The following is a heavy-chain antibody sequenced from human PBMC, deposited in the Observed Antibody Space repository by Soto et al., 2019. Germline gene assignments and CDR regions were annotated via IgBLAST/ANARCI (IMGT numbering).Heavy chain of an antibody. CDR3: ARALTVPPGGYYYGMDV. CDR2: ISSSSSYI. J-gene: IGHJ6*02. CDR1: GFTFSSYS. D-gene: IGHD4-17*01. V-gene: IGHV3-21*01. Sequence: PGGSLRLSCAASGFTFSSYSMNWVRQAPGKGLEWVSSISSSSSYIYYADSVKGRFTISRDNAKNSLCLQMNSLRAEDTAVYYCARALTVPPGGYYYGMDVWGQGTTVTVSS.